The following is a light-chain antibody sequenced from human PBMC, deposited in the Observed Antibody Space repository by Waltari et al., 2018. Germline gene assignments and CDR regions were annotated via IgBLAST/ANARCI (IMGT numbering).Light chain of an antibody. CDR2: EVS. J-gene: IGLJ1*01. CDR1: SSHVGGYTY. CDR3: SSYTSSSTLAV. Sequence: QSALTQPAAVSGSPGQSITISFTGTSSHVGGYTYVSWYQQHPGKAPKLTIYEVSKRPSGVSNRFSGSKSGNTASLTISGLQAEDEADYYCSSYTSSSTLAVFGTGTKVTVL. V-gene: IGLV2-14*01.